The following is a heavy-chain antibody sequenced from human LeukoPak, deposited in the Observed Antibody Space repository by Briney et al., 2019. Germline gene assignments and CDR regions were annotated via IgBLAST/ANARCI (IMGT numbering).Heavy chain of an antibody. Sequence: SGGSLRLSCAASGFTFSSYAMSWVRQAPGKGLEWLANINHDGSEKHYVDSVKGRFTISRDNAKNSLSLQMTSLRDVDTALYYCGRRGSLSDYWGQGSLVSVSS. V-gene: IGHV3-7*03. J-gene: IGHJ4*02. D-gene: IGHD3-10*01. CDR3: GRRGSLSDY. CDR1: GFTFSSYA. CDR2: INHDGSEK.